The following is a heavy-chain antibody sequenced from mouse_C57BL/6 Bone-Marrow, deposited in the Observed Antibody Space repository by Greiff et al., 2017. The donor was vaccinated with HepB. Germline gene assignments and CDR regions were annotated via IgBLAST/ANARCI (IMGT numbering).Heavy chain of an antibody. CDR3: ARDPPTGPYFDY. V-gene: IGHV5-4*01. D-gene: IGHD4-1*02. CDR2: ISDGGSYT. CDR1: GFTFSSYA. Sequence: EVKLVESGGGLVKPGGSLKLSCAASGFTFSSYAMSWVRQTPEKRLEWVATISDGGSYTYYPDNVKGRFTISRDNAKNNLYLQMSHLKSEDTAMYYCARDPPTGPYFDYWGQGTTLTVSS. J-gene: IGHJ2*01.